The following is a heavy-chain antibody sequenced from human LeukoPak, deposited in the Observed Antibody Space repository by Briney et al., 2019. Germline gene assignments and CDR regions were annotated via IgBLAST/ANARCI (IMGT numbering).Heavy chain of an antibody. V-gene: IGHV3-66*01. CDR3: AREGYAAGTRYGMDV. Sequence: GGSLRLSCAASGFAVTNNYMSWVRQAPGKGLDWVSVIYAGGSTSYADSVKGRFTISRDSSNNTLYLQMNSLRAEDTAVYYCAREGYAAGTRYGMDVWGQGTTVTVSS. CDR2: IYAGGST. CDR1: GFAVTNNY. D-gene: IGHD3-10*01. J-gene: IGHJ6*02.